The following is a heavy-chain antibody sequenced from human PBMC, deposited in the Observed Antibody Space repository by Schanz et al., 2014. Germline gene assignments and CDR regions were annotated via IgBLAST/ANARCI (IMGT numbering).Heavy chain of an antibody. J-gene: IGHJ3*02. CDR1: GGTFSSFA. V-gene: IGHV1-69*04. Sequence: QVQLVQSGAEVKKPGSSVTVSCKASGGTFSSFAIFWVRQAPGQGLEWMGTIIPILGIGNDAQKFQGRVTITADKSTSTAYMELSRLTSDDTAVYYCARNIIATARAYDIWGQGTMVTVSS. CDR2: IIPILGIG. D-gene: IGHD6-13*01. CDR3: ARNIIATARAYDI.